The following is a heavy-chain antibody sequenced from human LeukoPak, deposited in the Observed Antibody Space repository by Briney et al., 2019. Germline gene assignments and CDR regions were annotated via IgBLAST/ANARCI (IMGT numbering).Heavy chain of an antibody. V-gene: IGHV1-18*01. CDR3: AREKNYDILTGYYSATDY. D-gene: IGHD3-9*01. CDR1: GYTFTSYA. Sequence: ASVKVSCKASGYTFTSYAISWVRQAPGQGLEWMGWISAYNGNTNYAQKLQGRVTMTTDTSTSTAYMELRSLRSDDTAVYYCAREKNYDILTGYYSATDYWGQGTLVTVSS. CDR2: ISAYNGNT. J-gene: IGHJ4*02.